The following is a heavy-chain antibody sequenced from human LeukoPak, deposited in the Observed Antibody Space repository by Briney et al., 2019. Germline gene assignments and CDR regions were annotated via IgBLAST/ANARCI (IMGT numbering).Heavy chain of an antibody. CDR1: GFTFCDYY. CDR2: ISCSGSTI. V-gene: IGHV3-11*04. D-gene: IGHD4-17*01. CDR3: ARDIGYGEYYFYYIDV. Sequence: PGGSLRLSCAASGFTFCDYYMIWIRQAPGKGLVWVSYISCSGSTIYYADSVKGRFTISRDNAKNSLYLKMNSLRAEDTAVYYCARDIGYGEYYFYYIDVWGKGTTVTVSS. J-gene: IGHJ6*03.